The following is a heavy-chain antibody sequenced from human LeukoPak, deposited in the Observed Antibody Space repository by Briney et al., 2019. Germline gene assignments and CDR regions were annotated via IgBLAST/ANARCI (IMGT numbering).Heavy chain of an antibody. CDR2: IKQDGSEK. CDR3: ARAQSGLLWFGEHGMDV. V-gene: IGHV3-7*01. J-gene: IGHJ6*02. Sequence: PGGSLRLSCAASGFTFSSYWMSWVRQAPGKGLEWVANIKQDGSEKYYVDSVKGRFTISRDNAKNSLYLQMNSLRAEDTAVYYCARAQSGLLWFGEHGMDVWGQGTTVTVSS. CDR1: GFTFSSYW. D-gene: IGHD3-10*01.